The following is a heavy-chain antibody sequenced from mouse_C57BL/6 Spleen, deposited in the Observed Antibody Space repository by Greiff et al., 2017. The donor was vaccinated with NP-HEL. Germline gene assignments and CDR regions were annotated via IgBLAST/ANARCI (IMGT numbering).Heavy chain of an antibody. Sequence: VQLKQSGPELVKPGASVKMSCKASGYTFTDYNMHWVKQSHGKSLEWIGYINPNNGGTSYNQKFKGKATLTVNKSSSTAYMELRSLTSEDSAVYYCARGYDGYFFYAMDYWGQGTSVTVSS. J-gene: IGHJ4*01. V-gene: IGHV1-22*01. CDR2: INPNNGGT. CDR3: ARGYDGYFFYAMDY. CDR1: GYTFTDYN. D-gene: IGHD2-3*01.